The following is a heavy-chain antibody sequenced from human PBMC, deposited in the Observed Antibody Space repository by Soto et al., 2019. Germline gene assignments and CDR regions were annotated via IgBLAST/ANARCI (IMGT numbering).Heavy chain of an antibody. CDR3: ARDFEY. Sequence: EVQLVESGGGLVQPGGSLRLSCEASGFTFSTFWMHWVRQAPGKGLVWVSRINSDGSSTNYEDSVKGRVTISRDNAKNTLYLQLNSLRPEDTAVYYCARDFEYWGQVTLVTVSS. CDR2: INSDGSST. CDR1: GFTFSTFW. V-gene: IGHV3-74*01. J-gene: IGHJ4*02.